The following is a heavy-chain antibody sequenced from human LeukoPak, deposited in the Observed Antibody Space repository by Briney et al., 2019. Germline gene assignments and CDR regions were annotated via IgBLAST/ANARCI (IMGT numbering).Heavy chain of an antibody. Sequence: PGGSLRLSCAASGFTFSNYWMHWVRQVPGKGLEWVSRINERATIISYADSVKGRFTISRENARNTLYLQMNSLTAEDTAVYYCVRDLILVWTPGDDFDHWGQGTLVT. CDR3: VRDLILVWTPGDDFDH. J-gene: IGHJ4*02. D-gene: IGHD3-16*01. CDR2: INERATII. V-gene: IGHV3-74*01. CDR1: GFTFSNYW.